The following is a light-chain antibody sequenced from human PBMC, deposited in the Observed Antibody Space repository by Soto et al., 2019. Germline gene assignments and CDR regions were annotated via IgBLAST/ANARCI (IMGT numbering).Light chain of an antibody. CDR3: ATWDERLRTWL. V-gene: IGLV1-47*01. Sequence: QSVLTQPPSASGTPGQRVTISCSGGTFNIGINDVYWYQQLPGTAPQLLIYRNSRRPSGVPDRFSGSRSGTSGSLAISGLRSEDEGDYYCATWDERLRTWLFGGGTQLTVL. J-gene: IGLJ7*01. CDR2: RNS. CDR1: TFNIGIND.